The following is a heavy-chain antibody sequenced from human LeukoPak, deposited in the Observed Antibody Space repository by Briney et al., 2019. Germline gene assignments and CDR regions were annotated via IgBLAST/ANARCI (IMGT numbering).Heavy chain of an antibody. J-gene: IGHJ4*02. CDR2: INPKSGAT. V-gene: IGHV1-2*02. CDR3: ATDVRD. CDR1: GYTFTGYY. Sequence: ASVKVSCKASGYTFTGYYISWVRQAPGQGLEWMGWINPKSGATNNAQRFQGRVTMTRDTSINTAYMELSRLTSDDTAVYYCATDVRDWGQGTLVTVSS.